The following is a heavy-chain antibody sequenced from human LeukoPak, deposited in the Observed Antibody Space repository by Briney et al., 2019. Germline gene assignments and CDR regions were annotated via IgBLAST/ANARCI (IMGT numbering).Heavy chain of an antibody. CDR3: AAKDYGGNFGPDY. V-gene: IGHV3-23*01. D-gene: IGHD4-23*01. CDR1: GFTFSSYA. J-gene: IGHJ4*02. CDR2: ISGSGGST. Sequence: GGSLRLSCAASGFTFSSYAMSWVRQAPGKGLEWVSAISGSGGSTYYADSVKGRFTISRDNSKNTLYLQMNSLRAEDTAVYYCAAKDYGGNFGPDYWGQGTLVTVSS.